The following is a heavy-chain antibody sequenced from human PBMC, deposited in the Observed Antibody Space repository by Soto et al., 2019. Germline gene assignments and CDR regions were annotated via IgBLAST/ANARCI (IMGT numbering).Heavy chain of an antibody. CDR1: GFTFRSYA. D-gene: IGHD4-4*01. V-gene: IGHV3-23*01. Sequence: GGSLRLSCAASGFTFRSYAMNWVRQAPGKGLEWVSAVSASGGTTYYADSVKGRFTISRDNSKNTLYLQMNSVRAEDTAVYYCAKDPALTTTLGYFDYWGQGNLVTVSS. J-gene: IGHJ4*02. CDR2: VSASGGTT. CDR3: AKDPALTTTLGYFDY.